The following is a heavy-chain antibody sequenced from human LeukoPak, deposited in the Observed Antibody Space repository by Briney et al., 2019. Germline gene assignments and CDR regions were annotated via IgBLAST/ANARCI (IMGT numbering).Heavy chain of an antibody. CDR2: IYTSGST. D-gene: IGHD6-6*01. J-gene: IGHJ6*03. V-gene: IGHV4-4*07. CDR3: ARDLVAARRWSYYYYMDV. CDR1: GGSISSYY. Sequence: SETLSLTCTVSGGSISSYYWSWIRQPAGKGLEWIGRIYTSGSTNYNPSLKSRVTMSVDTSKNQFSLKLSSVTAADTAVYYCARDLVAARRWSYYYYMDVWGKGTTVTVSS.